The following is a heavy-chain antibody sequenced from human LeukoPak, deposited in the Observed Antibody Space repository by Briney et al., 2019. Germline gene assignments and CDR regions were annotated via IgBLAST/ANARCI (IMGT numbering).Heavy chain of an antibody. J-gene: IGHJ4*02. CDR1: GFTFDDYA. V-gene: IGHV3-9*01. CDR3: AKEGVGAPFDY. CDR2: ISWNSGSI. D-gene: IGHD1-26*01. Sequence: GGSLRLPCAASGFTFDDYAMHWVRQAPGKGLEWVSGISWNSGSIGYADSVKGRFTISRDNAKNSLYLQMNSLRAEDTALYYCAKEGVGAPFDYWGQGTLVTVSS.